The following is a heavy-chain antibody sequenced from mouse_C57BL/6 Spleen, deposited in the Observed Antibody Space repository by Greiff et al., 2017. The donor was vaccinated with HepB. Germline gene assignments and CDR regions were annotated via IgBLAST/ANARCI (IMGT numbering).Heavy chain of an antibody. D-gene: IGHD1-1*01. CDR2: IWRGGST. CDR3: AKKSGDYGSSYGDAMDY. J-gene: IGHJ4*01. V-gene: IGHV2-5*01. CDR1: GFSLTSYG. Sequence: VQLQQSGPGLVQPSQSLSITCTVSGFSLTSYGVHWVRQSPGKGLEWLGVIWRGGSTDYNAAFMSRLSITKDNSKSQVFFKMNSLQADDTAIYYCAKKSGDYGSSYGDAMDYWGQGTSVTVSS.